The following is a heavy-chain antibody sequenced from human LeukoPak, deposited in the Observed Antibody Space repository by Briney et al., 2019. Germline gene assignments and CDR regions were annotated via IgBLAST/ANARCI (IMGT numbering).Heavy chain of an antibody. J-gene: IGHJ3*02. CDR3: ARDNPYSSSWLDAFDI. CDR2: IYTSGST. D-gene: IGHD6-13*01. CDR1: GGSISSGSYY. Sequence: PSETLSLTCTVSGGSISSGSYYWSWIRQPAGKGLEWIGRIYTSGSTNYNPSLKSRVTISVDTSKNQFSLKLSSVTAADTAVYYCARDNPYSSSWLDAFDIWGQGTMVTVSS. V-gene: IGHV4-61*02.